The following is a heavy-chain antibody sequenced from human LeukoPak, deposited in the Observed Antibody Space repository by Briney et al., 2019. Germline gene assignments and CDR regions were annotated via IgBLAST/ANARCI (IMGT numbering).Heavy chain of an antibody. Sequence: PGGSLRLSCAASGFTFSSYAMGWVRQAPGKGLEWVSAISGSGGSTYYADSVKGRFTISRDNSKNTLYLQMNSLRAEDTAVYYCAKTVYYYDRTGFDYWGQGTLVTVSS. CDR1: GFTFSSYA. CDR2: ISGSGGST. V-gene: IGHV3-23*01. D-gene: IGHD3-22*01. J-gene: IGHJ4*02. CDR3: AKTVYYYDRTGFDY.